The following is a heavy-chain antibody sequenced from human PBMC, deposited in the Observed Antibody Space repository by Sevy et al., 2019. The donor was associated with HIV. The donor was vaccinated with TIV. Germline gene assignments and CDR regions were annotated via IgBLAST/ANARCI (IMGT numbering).Heavy chain of an antibody. J-gene: IGHJ4*02. CDR2: TYYRSKWYN. CDR3: ARGAGSSWYAYFDY. V-gene: IGHV6-1*01. Sequence: QSQTLSLTCAISGDSVSSNSAAWNWIRQAPSRGLEWLGRTYYRSKWYNDYAVSVKSRITINPDTSKNQFSLQLNSVTPEDTAVYHCARGAGSSWYAYFDYWGQGTLVTVSS. D-gene: IGHD6-13*01. CDR1: GDSVSSNSAA.